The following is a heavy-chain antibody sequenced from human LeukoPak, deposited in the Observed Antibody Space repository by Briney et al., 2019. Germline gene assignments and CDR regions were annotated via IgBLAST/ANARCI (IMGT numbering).Heavy chain of an antibody. V-gene: IGHV4-34*01. D-gene: IGHD3-10*01. J-gene: IGHJ6*03. CDR1: GGSFSGYY. CDR2: INHSGST. Sequence: SGTLSLTFAVYGGSFSGYYWSWIRQPPGKGLEWIGEINHSGSTNYNPSLKSRVTISVDKSKNQFSLKLSSVTAADTAVYYCARHYYGSGSYRAYYYYMDVWGKGSTVTISS. CDR3: ARHYYGSGSYRAYYYYMDV.